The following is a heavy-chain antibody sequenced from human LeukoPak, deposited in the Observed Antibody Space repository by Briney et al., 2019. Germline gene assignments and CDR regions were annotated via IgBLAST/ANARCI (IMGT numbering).Heavy chain of an antibody. CDR1: RFTFSNYW. Sequence: GGSLRLSCVASRFTFSNYWMTWVRQAPGKGLEWASYISSSGSTIYYADSVKGRFTISRDNAKNSLYLQMNSLRAEDTAVYYCAELGITMIGGVWGKGTTVTISS. CDR2: ISSSGSTI. V-gene: IGHV3-48*04. J-gene: IGHJ6*04. D-gene: IGHD3-10*02. CDR3: AELGITMIGGV.